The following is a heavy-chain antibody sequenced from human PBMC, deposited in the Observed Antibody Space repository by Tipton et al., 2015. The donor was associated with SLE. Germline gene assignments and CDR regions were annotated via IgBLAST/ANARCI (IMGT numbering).Heavy chain of an antibody. Sequence: TLSLTCTVSDGSFGDYYWSWIRQTAGKGLEWIGRINSNDNSDYNPSLHTRVTMSLDTSKNLFSLNLTSVTAADTAVYYCSRGGSGTWGYYFDYWGQGTLVTVSS. D-gene: IGHD3-10*01. CDR2: INSNDNS. CDR3: SRGGSGTWGYYFDY. J-gene: IGHJ4*02. CDR1: DGSFGDYY. V-gene: IGHV4-4*07.